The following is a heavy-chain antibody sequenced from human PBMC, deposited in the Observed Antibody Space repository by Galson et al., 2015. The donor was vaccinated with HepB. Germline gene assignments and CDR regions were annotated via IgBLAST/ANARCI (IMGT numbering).Heavy chain of an antibody. CDR2: ISNDGHP. Sequence: SLRLSCATSGFTFRAYAMTWVRQAPGKGLEWVSAISNDGHPYYADSVKGRFTISRDNSKNTLFLQMNTLRAEDTALYYCANWAAGSTDAFNVWGQGTMVTVSS. V-gene: IGHV3-23*01. J-gene: IGHJ3*01. CDR3: ANWAAGSTDAFNV. CDR1: GFTFRAYA. D-gene: IGHD1-26*01.